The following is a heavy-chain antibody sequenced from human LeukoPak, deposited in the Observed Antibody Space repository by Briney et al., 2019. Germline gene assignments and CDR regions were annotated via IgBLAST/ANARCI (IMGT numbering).Heavy chain of an antibody. V-gene: IGHV4-59*08. J-gene: IGHJ4*02. Sequence: SETLSLTCTLSGGSISSYYWSWIWQPPGKGLEWIGYIYYSGSTNYNPSLKSRVTISVDTSKNQFSLKLSSVTAADTAVYYCARRASEGNLDYWGQGTLVTVSS. CDR2: IYYSGST. CDR3: ARRASEGNLDY. CDR1: GGSISSYY. D-gene: IGHD3-10*01.